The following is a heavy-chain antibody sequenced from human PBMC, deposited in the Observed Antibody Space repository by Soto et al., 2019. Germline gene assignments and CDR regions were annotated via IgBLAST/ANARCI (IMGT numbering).Heavy chain of an antibody. V-gene: IGHV3-64D*08. J-gene: IGHJ4*02. CDR3: VKDGDYYDSSGEN. CDR1: GFTFSSYA. CDR2: ISSNGGST. Sequence: GGSLRLSCSASGFTFSSYAMHWVRQAPGKGLEYVSAISSNGGSTYYADSVKGRFTISRDNSKNTLYLQMSSLRAEDTAVYYGVKDGDYYDSSGENWGQGTLVTVSS. D-gene: IGHD3-22*01.